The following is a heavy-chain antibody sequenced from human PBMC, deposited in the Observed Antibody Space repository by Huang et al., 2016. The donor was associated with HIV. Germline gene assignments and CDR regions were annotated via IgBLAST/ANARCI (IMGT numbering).Heavy chain of an antibody. CDR3: ARARGFLYDSTGYYSRYYFDS. D-gene: IGHD3-22*01. CDR2: MKPKSGNT. Sequence: QVQLVQSGAEVKKPGASVKVSCKASGFNFNNYDFNWVRQASGQGVGWMGWMKPKSGNTGYAQKFQGRVTITRNTSITTAYMELRSLRSEDTAVYYCARARGFLYDSTGYYSRYYFDSWGQGTLVTISS. V-gene: IGHV1-8*03. CDR1: GFNFNNYD. J-gene: IGHJ4*02.